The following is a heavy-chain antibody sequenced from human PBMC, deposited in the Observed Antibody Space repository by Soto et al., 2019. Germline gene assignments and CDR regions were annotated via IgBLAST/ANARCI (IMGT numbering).Heavy chain of an antibody. CDR1: GFTFSGSA. D-gene: IGHD3-16*02. Sequence: PGGSLRLSCAASGFTFSGSAMHWVRQASGKGLEWVGRIRSKANSYATAYAASVKGRFTISRDDSKNTAYLQMNSLKTEDTAVYYCTRQGLRLGELSFTWGQGTLVTVSS. J-gene: IGHJ4*02. CDR2: IRSKANSYAT. V-gene: IGHV3-73*01. CDR3: TRQGLRLGELSFT.